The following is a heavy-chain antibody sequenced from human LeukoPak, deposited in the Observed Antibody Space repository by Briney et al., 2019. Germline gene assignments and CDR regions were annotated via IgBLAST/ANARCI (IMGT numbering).Heavy chain of an antibody. D-gene: IGHD6-13*01. Sequence: GASVKVSCKASGYTFTNYGISWGRQAPGKGLKWMGWISTYNGNTNYAQNLQGRVTMTTDTSTSTAYMELRSLRSDDTAMYYCARQGGAAAGTGYFDLWGRGTLVTVSS. J-gene: IGHJ2*01. CDR1: GYTFTNYG. CDR3: ARQGGAAAGTGYFDL. V-gene: IGHV1-18*04. CDR2: ISTYNGNT.